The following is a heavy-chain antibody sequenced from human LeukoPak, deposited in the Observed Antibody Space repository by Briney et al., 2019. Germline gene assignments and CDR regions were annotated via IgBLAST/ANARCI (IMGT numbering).Heavy chain of an antibody. D-gene: IGHD3-22*01. V-gene: IGHV3-30-3*01. CDR1: GFTFSSYA. CDR3: ALGAYDSSGYHDAFDI. CDR2: ISYDGSNK. J-gene: IGHJ3*02. Sequence: PGRSLRLSCAASGFTFSSYAMHWVRQAPGKGLEWVAVISYDGSNKYYADSVKGRFTISRDNSKNTLYLQMNSLRAEDTAVYYCALGAYDSSGYHDAFDIWGQGTMVTVSS.